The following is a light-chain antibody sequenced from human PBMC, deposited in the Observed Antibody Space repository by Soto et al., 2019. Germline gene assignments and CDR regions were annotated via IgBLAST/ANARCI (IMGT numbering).Light chain of an antibody. CDR2: EAT. CDR3: SSYSRTTLFV. V-gene: IGLV2-14*01. CDR1: SNDVGAYKY. Sequence: QSALTQPASVSGSPGQSITISCAGTSNDVGAYKYVSWYQQHPGKAPKLLIYEATKRPSGVSDRFSASKSDNTASLTISGLQAEDEADYYCSSYSRTTLFVFGTGTKVTVL. J-gene: IGLJ1*01.